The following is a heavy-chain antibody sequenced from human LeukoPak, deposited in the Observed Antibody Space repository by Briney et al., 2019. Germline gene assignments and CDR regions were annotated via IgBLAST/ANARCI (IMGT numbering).Heavy chain of an antibody. CDR1: GGSMRSYY. CDR2: VYYSGST. J-gene: IGHJ4*02. Sequence: PSETLSLTCTVSGGSMRSYYWSWIRQSPGKGLEWIGYVYYSGSTNSNPSLKSRVIISIDTSKNQFSLKLSSVTAADTAVYYCARGSMPQYYFDYWGQGTLVTVSS. V-gene: IGHV4-59*12. D-gene: IGHD2/OR15-2a*01. CDR3: ARGSMPQYYFDY.